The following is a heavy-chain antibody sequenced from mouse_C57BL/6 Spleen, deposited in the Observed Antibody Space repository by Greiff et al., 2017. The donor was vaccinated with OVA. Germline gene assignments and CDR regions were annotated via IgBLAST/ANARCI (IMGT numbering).Heavy chain of an antibody. CDR3: ARAYYGNYGDY. CDR1: GYSITSGYY. V-gene: IGHV3-6*01. CDR2: ISYDGSN. Sequence: ESGPGLVKPSQSLSLTCSVTGYSITSGYYWNWIRQFPGNKLEWMGYISYDGSNNYNPSLKNRISITRDTSKNQFFLKLNSVTTEDTATYYCARAYYGNYGDYWGQGTTLTVSS. D-gene: IGHD2-10*01. J-gene: IGHJ2*01.